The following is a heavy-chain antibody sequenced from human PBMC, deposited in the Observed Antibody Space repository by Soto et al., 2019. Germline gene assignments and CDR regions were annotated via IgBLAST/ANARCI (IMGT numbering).Heavy chain of an antibody. D-gene: IGHD7-27*01. CDR1: GGSISSSNW. J-gene: IGHJ6*02. V-gene: IGHV4-4*02. CDR2: ISHTGST. CDR3: ARYGDDIFYGMDV. Sequence: QVQLQESGPGLVKPSGTLSLTCAVSGGSISSSNWWTWVRQPPGKGLEWIGEISHTGSTNYSPSLKSRVTISVDKSKNQFSLKVTSVTAAYTAFYYFARYGDDIFYGMDVWGQGTTVTVSS.